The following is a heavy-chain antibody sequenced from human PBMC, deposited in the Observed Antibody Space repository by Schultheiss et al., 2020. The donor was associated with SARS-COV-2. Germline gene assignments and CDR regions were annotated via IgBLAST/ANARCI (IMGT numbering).Heavy chain of an antibody. V-gene: IGHV3-74*01. CDR3: ARDRGHYDYVWGSSLLFLFDY. CDR1: GFTFSSYW. D-gene: IGHD3-16*01. Sequence: GGSLRLSCAASGFTFSSYWMHWVRQAPGKGLVWVSRINSDGSSTSYADSVKGRFTISRDNSKNTLYLQMNSLRAEDTAVYYCARDRGHYDYVWGSSLLFLFDYWGQGTLVTVSS. CDR2: INSDGSST. J-gene: IGHJ4*02.